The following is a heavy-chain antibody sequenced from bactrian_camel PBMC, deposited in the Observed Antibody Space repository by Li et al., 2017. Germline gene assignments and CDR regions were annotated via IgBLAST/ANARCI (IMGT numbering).Heavy chain of an antibody. CDR1: GFTFSSYY. V-gene: IGHV3-2*01. Sequence: QVQLVESGGGLVQPGGSLRLSCAASGFTFSSYYMSWVRQAPGKGLEWVSSIASDGSNTYYSDSVKGRFTISRDNAKNTVYLQMNSLKSEDTALYYCATDTYDYWGQGTQVTVS. CDR3: ATDTYDY. D-gene: IGHD2*01. CDR2: IASDGSNT. J-gene: IGHJ4*01.